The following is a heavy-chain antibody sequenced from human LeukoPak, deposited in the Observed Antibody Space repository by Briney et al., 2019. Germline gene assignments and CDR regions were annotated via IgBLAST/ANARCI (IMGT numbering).Heavy chain of an antibody. D-gene: IGHD2/OR15-2a*01. CDR2: IYYSGST. V-gene: IGHV4-39*07. CDR3: ASLGSNIYYYYYMDV. J-gene: IGHJ6*03. Sequence: PSETLSLTCTVSGGSISSSSYYWGWIRQPPGKGLEWIGSIYYSGSTYYNPSLKSRVTISVDTSKNQFSLKLSSVTAADTAVYYCASLGSNIYYYYYMDVWGKGTTVTVSS. CDR1: GGSISSSSYY.